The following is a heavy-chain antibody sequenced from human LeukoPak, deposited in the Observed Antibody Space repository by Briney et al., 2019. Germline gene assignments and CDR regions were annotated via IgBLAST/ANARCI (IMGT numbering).Heavy chain of an antibody. V-gene: IGHV4-39*07. CDR3: ARRRLRYFDWLGGDYYYYYMDV. J-gene: IGHJ6*03. CDR1: GGSISSSSYY. Sequence: SETLSLTCTVSGGSISSSSYYWGWIRQPPGKGLEWIGNIYYSGSTYYNPSLKSRVTISVDTSKNQFSLKLSSVTAADTAVYYCARRRLRYFDWLGGDYYYYYMDVWGKGTTVTISS. D-gene: IGHD3-9*01. CDR2: IYYSGST.